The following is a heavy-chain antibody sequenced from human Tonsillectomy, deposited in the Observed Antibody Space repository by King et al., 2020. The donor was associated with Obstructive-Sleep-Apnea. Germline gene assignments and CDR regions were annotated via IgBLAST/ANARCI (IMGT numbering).Heavy chain of an antibody. J-gene: IGHJ1*01. D-gene: IGHD6-19*01. V-gene: IGHV4-38-2*02. CDR2: IYHSGST. Sequence: QLQESGPGLVKPSETLSLICTVSGNSISSTYFWGWIRQPPGKGLEWIGNIYHSGSTYYNPSLKSRVTISVDTSKDQFSLKVNSVTAADTAVYYCARGRNGWSEYFQHWGQGTLVTVSS. CDR1: GNSISSTYF. CDR3: ARGRNGWSEYFQH.